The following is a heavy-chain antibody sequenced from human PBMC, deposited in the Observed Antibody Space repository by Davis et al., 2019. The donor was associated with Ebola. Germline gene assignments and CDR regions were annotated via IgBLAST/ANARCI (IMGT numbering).Heavy chain of an antibody. Sequence: GESLKISCKGSGYSFTSYWIGWVRQMPGKGLEWMGRIDPSDSYTNYSPSFQGHVTISTDKSISTAYLQWSRLKASDTAMYYCARQDDGMDVWGQGTTVTVSS. J-gene: IGHJ6*02. CDR3: ARQDDGMDV. CDR1: GYSFTSYW. D-gene: IGHD2-15*01. V-gene: IGHV5-10-1*01. CDR2: IDPSDSYT.